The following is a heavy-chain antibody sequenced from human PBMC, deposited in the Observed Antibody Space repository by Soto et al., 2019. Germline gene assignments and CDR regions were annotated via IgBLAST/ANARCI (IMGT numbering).Heavy chain of an antibody. CDR1: GFTFSSYA. Sequence: GGSLRLSCAASGFTFSSYAMSWVRQAPGKGLEWVSAISGSGGSTYYADSVKGRFTISRDNSKNTLYLQMNSLRAEDTAVYYCAKAVSGYDILTGYVYWGEGTLVTVSS. D-gene: IGHD3-9*01. CDR3: AKAVSGYDILTGYVY. J-gene: IGHJ4*02. V-gene: IGHV3-23*01. CDR2: ISGSGGST.